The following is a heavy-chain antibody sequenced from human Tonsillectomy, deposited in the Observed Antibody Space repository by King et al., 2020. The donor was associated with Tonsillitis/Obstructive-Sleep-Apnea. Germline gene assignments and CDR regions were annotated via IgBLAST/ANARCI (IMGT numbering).Heavy chain of an antibody. Sequence: VQLVESGGGVVQPGRSLRLSCAASGFTFSSYGIHWVRQAPGKGLEWVAVIWYDGSNKYYADSVKGRFTISRDNSKNTLYLQMNSLRAEDTAVYYCARDGREYDFWSGYHTTRGWFDPWGQGTLVTVSA. CDR2: IWYDGSNK. J-gene: IGHJ5*02. CDR1: GFTFSSYG. V-gene: IGHV3-33*01. CDR3: ARDGREYDFWSGYHTTRGWFDP. D-gene: IGHD3-3*01.